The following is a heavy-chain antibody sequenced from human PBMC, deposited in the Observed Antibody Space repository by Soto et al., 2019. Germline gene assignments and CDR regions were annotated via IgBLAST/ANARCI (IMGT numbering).Heavy chain of an antibody. CDR3: AKDSDTFDV. CDR1: GFIFSNHF. Sequence: QVQLVESGGGVVQPGNSLRLSCAASGFIFSNHFMHWVRQAPGKGLEWLAGIWHHGNTDVYAESLKGRLTISRDTSKNTPYLEMSSLRAEDTAMYYCAKDSDTFDVWGQGTMVIVS. CDR2: IWHHGNTD. J-gene: IGHJ3*01. V-gene: IGHV3-33*03.